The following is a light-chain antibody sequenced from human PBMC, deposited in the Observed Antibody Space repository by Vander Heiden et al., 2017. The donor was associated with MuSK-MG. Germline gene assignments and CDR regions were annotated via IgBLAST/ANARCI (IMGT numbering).Light chain of an antibody. CDR1: SSDVGGYNS. Sequence: QSALTQPASVSVSPRQSITISCTGTSSDVGGYNSVSWYQQHPGKAPQLMIYDVSNRPSGVSNRFSGSKSGNTASLTISGLQAEDEADYYCSSYTSSRTLVFGGGTKLTVL. J-gene: IGLJ2*01. CDR2: DVS. V-gene: IGLV2-14*01. CDR3: SSYTSSRTLV.